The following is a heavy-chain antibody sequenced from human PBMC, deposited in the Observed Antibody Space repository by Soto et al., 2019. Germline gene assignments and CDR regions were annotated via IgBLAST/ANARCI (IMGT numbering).Heavy chain of an antibody. V-gene: IGHV1-2*02. J-gene: IGHJ3*02. CDR3: ARYCSSVSCYDEI. Sequence: ASVKVSCKVSGYTLTELSMHWVRQAPGQGLEWMGWINPNSGSTNYAQKFQGRVTMTKDTSISTTYMDLSRLRSDDTAVYYCARYCSSVSCYDEIWGQGTMVTVSS. D-gene: IGHD2-15*01. CDR2: INPNSGST. CDR1: GYTLTELS.